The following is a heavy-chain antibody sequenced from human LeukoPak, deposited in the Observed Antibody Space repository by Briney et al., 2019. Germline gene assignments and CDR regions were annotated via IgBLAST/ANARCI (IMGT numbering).Heavy chain of an antibody. CDR3: ARATPGSAGY. Sequence: GGSLRLSCAASGFTFRGYSMNWVRQAPGKGLEWVSHISSGSSVIYYADSVKGRFTISRDNSKNTLYLQMNSLRAEDTAVYYCARATPGSAGYWGQGTLVTVSS. CDR2: ISSGSSVI. D-gene: IGHD3-10*01. V-gene: IGHV3-48*01. J-gene: IGHJ4*02. CDR1: GFTFRGYS.